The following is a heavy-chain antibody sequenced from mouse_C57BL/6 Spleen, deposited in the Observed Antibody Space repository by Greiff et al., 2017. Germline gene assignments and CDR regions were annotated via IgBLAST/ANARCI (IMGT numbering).Heavy chain of an antibody. CDR3: AREDDGGFAD. CDR1: GFTFSSYG. J-gene: IGHJ3*01. Sequence: EVKLQESGGDLVKPGGSLKLSCAASGFTFSSYGMSWVRQTPDKRLEWVATISSGGSYSYYPDSVKGRFTISRDNAKNTLYLQMSSLKSEDTAMYYCAREDDGGFADWGQGTLVTVSA. CDR2: ISSGGSYS. D-gene: IGHD2-12*01. V-gene: IGHV5-6*01.